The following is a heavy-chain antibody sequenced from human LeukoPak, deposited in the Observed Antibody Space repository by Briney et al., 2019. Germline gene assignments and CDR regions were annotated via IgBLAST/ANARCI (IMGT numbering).Heavy chain of an antibody. CDR1: GFTFSSYA. CDR2: ISGSGGST. V-gene: IGHV3-23*01. Sequence: GGSLRLSCAASGFTFSSYAMSWVRQAPGKGLEWVLAISGSGGSTYYADPVKGRFTISRDNSKNTLYLQMNSLRAEDTAVYYCAKVGVRGYSTPPRNGFDYWGQGTLVTVSS. D-gene: IGHD5-18*01. CDR3: AKVGVRGYSTPPRNGFDY. J-gene: IGHJ4*02.